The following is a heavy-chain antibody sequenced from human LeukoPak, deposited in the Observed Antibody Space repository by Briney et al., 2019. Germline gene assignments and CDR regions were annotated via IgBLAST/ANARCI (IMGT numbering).Heavy chain of an antibody. Sequence: SETLSLTCAVSGGSISSSNWWSWVRQPPGKGLEWIGEIYHSGSTNYNPSLKSRVTISVDTSKNQFSLKLSSVTAADTAVYYCARVAAAGSRIDYWGQGTLVTVSS. CDR3: ARVAAAGSRIDY. CDR2: IYHSGST. CDR1: GGSISSSNW. V-gene: IGHV4-4*02. J-gene: IGHJ4*02. D-gene: IGHD6-13*01.